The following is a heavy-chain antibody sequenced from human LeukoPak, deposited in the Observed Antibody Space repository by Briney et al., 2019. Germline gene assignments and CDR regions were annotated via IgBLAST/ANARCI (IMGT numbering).Heavy chain of an antibody. CDR3: ARAGCSSTSCFSGGDYYYYMDV. V-gene: IGHV1-69*05. CDR2: IIPIFGTA. CDR1: GGTFSSYA. Sequence: GASVKVSCKASGGTFSSYAISWVRQAPGQGLEWMGGIIPIFGTANYAQKFQGRVTITTDESTSTAYMELSSLRSEDTAVYYCARAGCSSTSCFSGGDYYYYMDVWGKGTTVTVSS. D-gene: IGHD2-2*01. J-gene: IGHJ6*03.